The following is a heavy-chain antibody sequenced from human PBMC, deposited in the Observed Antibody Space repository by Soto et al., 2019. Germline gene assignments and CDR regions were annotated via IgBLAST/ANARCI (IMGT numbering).Heavy chain of an antibody. CDR2: IAVGSGNT. Sequence: SVKVSCKASGFTFTSSAVQWVRQARGQRLEWIGWIAVGSGNTNYAQKLQGRVTMTTDTSTSTAYMELRSLRSDDTAVYYCARYDDSSGYSGYWGQGTLVTVSS. CDR3: ARYDDSSGYSGY. D-gene: IGHD3-22*01. CDR1: GFTFTSSA. J-gene: IGHJ4*02. V-gene: IGHV1-58*01.